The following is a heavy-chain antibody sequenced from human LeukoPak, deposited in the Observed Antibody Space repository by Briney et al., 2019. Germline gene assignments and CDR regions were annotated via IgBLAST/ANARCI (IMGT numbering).Heavy chain of an antibody. Sequence: PGGSLRLSCAASGFTFSSYWMSWVRQAPGKGLEWVANIKQDGSEKYYADSVKGRFTISRDNAKTSLYLQMNSLRAEDAAVYYCARGLYYYDSSGYYYEYYFDYWGQGTLVTVSS. D-gene: IGHD3-22*01. CDR2: IKQDGSEK. CDR3: ARGLYYYDSSGYYYEYYFDY. CDR1: GFTFSSYW. J-gene: IGHJ4*02. V-gene: IGHV3-7*01.